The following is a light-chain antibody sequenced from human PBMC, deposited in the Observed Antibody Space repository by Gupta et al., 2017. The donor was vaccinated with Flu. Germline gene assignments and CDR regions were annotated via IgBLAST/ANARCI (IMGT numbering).Light chain of an antibody. CDR3: QAWDSIVV. CDR2: QDT. V-gene: IGLV3-1*01. Sequence: SYELTQPPSVSVSPGQTASITCSGDKLGDKYACWYQQKPGQSPVLVIYQDTKRPSGTPERFSGSNSGNTATLTISGTQAMDEADYYCQAWDSIVVFGGGTKLTVL. J-gene: IGLJ2*01. CDR1: KLGDKY.